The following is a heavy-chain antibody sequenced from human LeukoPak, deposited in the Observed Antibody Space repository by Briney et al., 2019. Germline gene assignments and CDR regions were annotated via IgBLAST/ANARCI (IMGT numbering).Heavy chain of an antibody. CDR2: IWIGENNE. CDR1: GFTFSRYG. V-gene: IGHV3-33*01. Sequence: GRSLRLSRAASGFTFSRYGMHWVRQAPGKGLDWVAMIWIGENNEYYADSVKGRFTISRDNSKNTIYLHMDSLRAEDTAVYYCARDPMDYDSSGYYIDFWGQGTQVTVSS. J-gene: IGHJ4*02. CDR3: ARDPMDYDSSGYYIDF. D-gene: IGHD3-22*01.